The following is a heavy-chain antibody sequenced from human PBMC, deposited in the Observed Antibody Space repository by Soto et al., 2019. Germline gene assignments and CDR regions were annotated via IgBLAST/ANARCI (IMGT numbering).Heavy chain of an antibody. CDR2: ISYDGSNK. J-gene: IGHJ1*01. V-gene: IGHV3-30-3*01. Sequence: QVQLVESGGGVVQPGRSLRLSCAASGFTFSSYAMHWVRQAPGKGLEWVAVISYDGSNKYYADSVKGRFTISRDNSKNTLYLQMNSLRAEDTAVYYCARDRNGEYYYDSSRQYFQHWGQGTLVTVSS. CDR1: GFTFSSYA. CDR3: ARDRNGEYYYDSSRQYFQH. D-gene: IGHD3-22*01.